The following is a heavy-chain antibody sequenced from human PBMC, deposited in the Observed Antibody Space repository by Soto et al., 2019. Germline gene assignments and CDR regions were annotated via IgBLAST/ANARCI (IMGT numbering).Heavy chain of an antibody. Sequence: PGESLRLSCAVSGFTVNSNYMSWVRQAPVKGLEWVSVIYSDGTIVYAVSVRGRFTISRDISKNMLYLQMNSLRAEDTAVYYCARDFAIQAGWFDPWGQGT. V-gene: IGHV3-66*01. CDR2: IYSDGTI. J-gene: IGHJ5*02. CDR3: ARDFAIQAGWFDP. D-gene: IGHD2-21*01. CDR1: GFTVNSNY.